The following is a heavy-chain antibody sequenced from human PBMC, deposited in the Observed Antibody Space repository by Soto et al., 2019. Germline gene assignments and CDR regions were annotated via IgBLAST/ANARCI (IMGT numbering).Heavy chain of an antibody. V-gene: IGHV1-46*03. CDR2: INPSGGST. CDR3: ARGTHLEWFDP. CDR1: GFTFTSSA. J-gene: IGHJ5*02. Sequence: ASVKVSCKASGFTFTSSAVHWVRQAPGQGLEWMGIINPSGGSTSYAQKFQGRVTMTRDTSTSTVYMELSSLRSEDTAVYYCARGTHLEWFDPWGQGTLVTVSS. D-gene: IGHD3-16*01.